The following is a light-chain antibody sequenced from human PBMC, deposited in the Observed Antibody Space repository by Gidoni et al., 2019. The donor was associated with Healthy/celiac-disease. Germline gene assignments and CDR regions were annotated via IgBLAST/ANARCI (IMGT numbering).Light chain of an antibody. CDR1: QSISSY. CDR3: QQSYSTPLT. CDR2: AAS. Sequence: DIQMTQSPSSLSASVGDSVTITCRASQSISSYLNWYQQKPRKAPKLLIYAASSLQSGVPSRFSCSGSGTDFTLTISSLQPEDFATYYCQQSYSTPLTFGPXTKVDIK. J-gene: IGKJ3*01. V-gene: IGKV1-39*01.